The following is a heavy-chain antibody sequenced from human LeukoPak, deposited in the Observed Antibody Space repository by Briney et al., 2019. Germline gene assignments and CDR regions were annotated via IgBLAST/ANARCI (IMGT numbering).Heavy chain of an antibody. CDR2: IIPMFGTS. CDR3: ATYTLSQFWSGYYHFDY. V-gene: IGHV1-69*05. D-gene: IGHD3-3*01. Sequence: ASVKVSCKASGGNFISYAVSWVRQAPGQGLEWMGGIIPMFGTSNYAQKFQGRVTITTDESTTTAYMELSSLSSGDTAVYYCATYTLSQFWSGYYHFDYWGQGTLVSVSS. CDR1: GGNFISYA. J-gene: IGHJ4*02.